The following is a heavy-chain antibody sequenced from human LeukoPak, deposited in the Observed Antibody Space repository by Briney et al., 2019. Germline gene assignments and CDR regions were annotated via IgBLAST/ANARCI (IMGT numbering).Heavy chain of an antibody. CDR1: GGSISSYY. D-gene: IGHD3-22*01. V-gene: IGHV4-59*01. Sequence: SETLSLTCTVSGGSISSYYWSWIRQPTGKGLEWIGYIYYSGSTNYNPSLKSRVTISVDTSKNQFSLKLSSVTAADTSVYYCARASHPLVVIMGDFFHYWGQRTLLTVSS. CDR2: IYYSGST. CDR3: ARASHPLVVIMGDFFHY. J-gene: IGHJ4*02.